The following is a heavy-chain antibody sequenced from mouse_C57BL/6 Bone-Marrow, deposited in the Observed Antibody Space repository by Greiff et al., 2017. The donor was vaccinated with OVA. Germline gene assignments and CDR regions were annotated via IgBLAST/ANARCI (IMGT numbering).Heavy chain of an antibody. Sequence: VQLQQSGAELVRPGASVKLSCTASGFNIKDDYMHWVKQRPEQGLEWIGWIDPENGDTEYASKFQGKATITADPSSNTAYLQLSSLTSEDTAVYYCTTYSPLFDYWGQGTTLTVSS. CDR3: TTYSPLFDY. CDR1: GFNIKDDY. CDR2: IDPENGDT. V-gene: IGHV14-4*01. J-gene: IGHJ2*01.